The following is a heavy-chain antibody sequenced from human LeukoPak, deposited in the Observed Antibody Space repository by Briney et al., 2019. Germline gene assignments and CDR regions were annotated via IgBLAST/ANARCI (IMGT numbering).Heavy chain of an antibody. Sequence: SETLSLTCAVYGGSFSGYYWSWIRQPPGKGLEWIGEINHSGSTNYNPSLKSRVTISVDTSKNQFSLKLSSVTAADTTVYYCYGMDVWGQGTTVTVSS. J-gene: IGHJ6*02. V-gene: IGHV4-34*01. CDR2: INHSGST. CDR1: GGSFSGYY. CDR3: YGMDV.